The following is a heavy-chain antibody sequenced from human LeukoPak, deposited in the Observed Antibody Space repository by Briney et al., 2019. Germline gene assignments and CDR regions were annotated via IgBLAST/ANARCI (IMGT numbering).Heavy chain of an antibody. V-gene: IGHV3-7*03. J-gene: IGHJ4*02. CDR2: IKEDGSVK. D-gene: IGHD5-12*01. Sequence: PGGSLRLSCAVSGFFFSDSWMSWVRQPPGKGLEWVANIKEDGSVKYYVDSVKGRFTISRDNTKNALYLQMNSLRADDTAVYFCARDSTWQLDYWGQGTLITVSS. CDR1: GFFFSDSW. CDR3: ARDSTWQLDY.